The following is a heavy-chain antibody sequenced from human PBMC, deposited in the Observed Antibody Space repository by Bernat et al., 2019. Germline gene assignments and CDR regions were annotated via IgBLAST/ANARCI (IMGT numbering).Heavy chain of an antibody. Sequence: EVQLVESGGGLVQPGGSLRLSCAASGFTFSSYWMSWVRQAPGKGLEWVANIKQDGSEKYYVDSVKGRFTISRDNAKNSLYLQMNSLRAEDTAVYYCAREGGQGYYDFWSGYLDWFIPWGQGTLVTVSS. CDR3: AREGGQGYYDFWSGYLDWFIP. D-gene: IGHD3-3*01. CDR2: IKQDGSEK. CDR1: GFTFSSYW. J-gene: IGHJ5*02. V-gene: IGHV3-7*01.